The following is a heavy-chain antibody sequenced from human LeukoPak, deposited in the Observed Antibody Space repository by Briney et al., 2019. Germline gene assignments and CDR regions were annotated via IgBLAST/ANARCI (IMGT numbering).Heavy chain of an antibody. D-gene: IGHD6-13*01. CDR3: ARGVAAPGTGGLSWFDP. CDR1: GGSINAYY. J-gene: IGHJ5*02. V-gene: IGHV4-59*08. Sequence: PSETLSLTCTVSGGSINAYYWSWLRQPPGKGLEWIGYISYSGSTNYNPPLKTLQSRVTFPVDTSKNQFSLTLSSVTAADTAVYYCARGVAAPGTGGLSWFDPWGQGTLVTVSS. CDR2: ISYSGST.